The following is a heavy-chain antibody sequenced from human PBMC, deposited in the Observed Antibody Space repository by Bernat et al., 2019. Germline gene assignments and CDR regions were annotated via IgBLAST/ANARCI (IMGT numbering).Heavy chain of an antibody. V-gene: IGHV1-2*04. CDR2: INPNSDGT. D-gene: IGHD3-10*01. CDR3: AREDGSGSYSTFYYGMDV. Sequence: QVQLVQSGAEVKKPGASVKVSCKASGYTFTGYYMHWVRQAPGQGLEWMGWINPNSDGTNYAQKFQGCITMTTDTSISTADMELRRLRSDDTAVYYCAREDGSGSYSTFYYGMDVWGQGTTVTVSS. CDR1: GYTFTGYY. J-gene: IGHJ6*02.